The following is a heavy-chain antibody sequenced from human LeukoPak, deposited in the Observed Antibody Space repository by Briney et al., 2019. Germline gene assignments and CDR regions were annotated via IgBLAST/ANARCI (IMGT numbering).Heavy chain of an antibody. V-gene: IGHV3-7*01. Sequence: GGSLRLSCAASGFTLSTYWMSWVRQAPGKGLEWVAKINQDGSEKYYVDSVKGRFTISRDNAKNSLYLQMNSLRAEDTAVYCCLRDLGPFDYWGQGTLVTVSS. J-gene: IGHJ4*02. CDR2: INQDGSEK. CDR3: LRDLGPFDY. CDR1: GFTLSTYW.